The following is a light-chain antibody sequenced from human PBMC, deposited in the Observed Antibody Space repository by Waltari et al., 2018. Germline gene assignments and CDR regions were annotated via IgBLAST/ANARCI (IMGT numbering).Light chain of an antibody. CDR3: QQGDNYPGT. Sequence: IQMSQSPSSLSASVGDRVTITCRASHGISSYLNWYQQNQEKAPKLLISQTTSWASGVPERFSGSGAGTDFTLTSSGLQSDDFATYDCQQGDNYPGTFGPGTKLDIK. CDR1: HGISSY. J-gene: IGKJ3*01. V-gene: IGKV1D-13*01. CDR2: QTT.